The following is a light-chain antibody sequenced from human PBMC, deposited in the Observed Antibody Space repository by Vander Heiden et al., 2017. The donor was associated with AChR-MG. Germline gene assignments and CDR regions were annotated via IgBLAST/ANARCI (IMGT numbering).Light chain of an antibody. CDR2: AAS. CDR1: ETIGVY. CDR3: QQDYTSFNT. V-gene: IGKV1-39*01. J-gene: IGKJ5*01. Sequence: IQMTQSPSSLSASVGDTVTITCRASETIGVYLNWYKQRRGHAPRLLISAASTLQNGVPSRFSGSGSGTDFILTISNLQPEDSATYYCQQDYTSFNTFGQGTRLEIE.